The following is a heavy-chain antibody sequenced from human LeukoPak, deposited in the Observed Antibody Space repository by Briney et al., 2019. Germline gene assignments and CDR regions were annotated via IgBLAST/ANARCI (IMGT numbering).Heavy chain of an antibody. CDR1: GYSLTSYW. V-gene: IGHV5-51*01. CDR2: IYPGDSDT. J-gene: IGHJ4*02. Sequence: PGESLKISCKGSGYSLTSYWIAWVRQMPGKGLEWMGIIYPGDSDTRYSPSVQGQVTISADKSIGTAYLQWNSLKASDTAMYYCARRTSSSTDHWGQGTLVTVSS. CDR3: ARRTSSSTDH.